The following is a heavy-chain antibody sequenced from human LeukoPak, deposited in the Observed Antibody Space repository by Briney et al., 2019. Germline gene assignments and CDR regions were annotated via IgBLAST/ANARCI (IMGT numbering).Heavy chain of an antibody. CDR2: IYYSGST. V-gene: IGHV4-59*01. D-gene: IGHD4-17*01. Sequence: PSETLSLTCTVSGGSISSYYWSWIRQPPGKGLEWIGYIYYSGSTNYNPSLKSRVTISVDTSKNQFSLKLSSVTAADTAVYYCARGLADDYGVTVSSVPFGYWGQGTLVTVSS. CDR1: GGSISSYY. J-gene: IGHJ4*02. CDR3: ARGLADDYGVTVSSVPFGY.